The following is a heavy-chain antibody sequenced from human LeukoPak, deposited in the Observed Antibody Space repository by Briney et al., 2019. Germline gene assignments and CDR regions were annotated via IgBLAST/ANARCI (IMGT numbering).Heavy chain of an antibody. D-gene: IGHD5-12*01. CDR2: INPSGGST. CDR1: GYTFTSYY. Sequence: ASVKVSCKASGYTFTSYYMHWVRQAPGQGLEWMGVINPSGGSTSYTQKFQGRVTMTRDTSTSTVYMELSSLRSEDTAVYYCALRGYGGYVYYFDYWGQGTLVTVSS. V-gene: IGHV1-46*01. J-gene: IGHJ4*02. CDR3: ALRGYGGYVYYFDY.